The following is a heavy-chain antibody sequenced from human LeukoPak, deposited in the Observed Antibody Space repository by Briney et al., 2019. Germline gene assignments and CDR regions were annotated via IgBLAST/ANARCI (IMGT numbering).Heavy chain of an antibody. D-gene: IGHD2-15*01. Sequence: EASVKVSCKASGYTFTSYAMHWVRQAPGQRLEWMGWINAGNGNTKYSQKFQGRVTITRDTSASTAYMELSSLRSEDTAVYYCARDSRHCSGGSCYGMNWFDPWGQGTLVTVSS. V-gene: IGHV1-3*01. CDR3: ARDSRHCSGGSCYGMNWFDP. CDR2: INAGNGNT. CDR1: GYTFTSYA. J-gene: IGHJ5*02.